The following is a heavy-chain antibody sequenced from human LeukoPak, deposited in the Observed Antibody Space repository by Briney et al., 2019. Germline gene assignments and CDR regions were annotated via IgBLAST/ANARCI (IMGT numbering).Heavy chain of an antibody. CDR2: INPSGGST. D-gene: IGHD3-10*01. Sequence: ASVKVSCKASGYTFTSYGISWVRQAPGQGLEWMGIINPSGGSTSYAQKFQGRVTMTRDMSTSTVYMELSSLRSEDTAVYYCARGTWELINAFDIWGQGTMVTVSS. CDR3: ARGTWELINAFDI. J-gene: IGHJ3*02. CDR1: GYTFTSYG. V-gene: IGHV1-46*01.